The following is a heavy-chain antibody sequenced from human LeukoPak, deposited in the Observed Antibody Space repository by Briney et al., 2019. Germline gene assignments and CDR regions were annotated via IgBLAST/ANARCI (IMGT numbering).Heavy chain of an antibody. CDR2: ISSTSSYT. D-gene: IGHD6-13*01. J-gene: IGHJ4*02. CDR3: AKATNTATGTPTLAIDY. Sequence: GGSLRLSCAASGFIFSDYYMSWIRQAPGKGLEWVSYISSTSSYTAYADSVKGRFTISRDNAKNSLYLQMNSLRAEDTAVYFSAKATNTATGTPTLAIDYWGQGTLVTVSS. V-gene: IGHV3-11*05. CDR1: GFIFSDYY.